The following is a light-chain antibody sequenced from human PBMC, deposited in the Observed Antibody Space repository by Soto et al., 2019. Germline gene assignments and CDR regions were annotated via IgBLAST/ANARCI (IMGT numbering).Light chain of an antibody. Sequence: QSALTQPASVSGSPGQSITISCSGTSSDIGSYNHVAWYQQFPGKSPKLMIYAVSDRPSGVSDRFSGSKSGITASLTVSGLQTEDEADYYCISYTDRQSYLFGTVTKVTVL. J-gene: IGLJ1*01. CDR2: AVS. V-gene: IGLV2-14*03. CDR1: SSDIGSYNH. CDR3: ISYTDRQSYL.